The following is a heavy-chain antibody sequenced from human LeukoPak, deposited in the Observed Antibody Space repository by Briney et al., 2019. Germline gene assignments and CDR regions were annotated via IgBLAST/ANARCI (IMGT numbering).Heavy chain of an antibody. V-gene: IGHV3-11*04. CDR2: ISSSGTTI. D-gene: IGHD3-3*01. CDR3: ARPTYYDFWSGYSA. J-gene: IGHJ5*02. Sequence: GGSLRLSCAVSGFTFSDYYMTWIRQAPGKGLEWVSYISSSGTTIYYADSVKGRFTISRDNAKNSLYLQMNSLRAEDTAVYYCARPTYYDFWSGYSAWGQGTLVTVSS. CDR1: GFTFSDYY.